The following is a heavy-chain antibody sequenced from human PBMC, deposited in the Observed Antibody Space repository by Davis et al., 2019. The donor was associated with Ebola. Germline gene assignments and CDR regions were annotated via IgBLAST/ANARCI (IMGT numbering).Heavy chain of an antibody. CDR2: IFSNDEN. J-gene: IGHJ4*02. CDR3: ARIRVTYYYDSSGYYSSYYFDY. CDR1: GFSLSNARMG. V-gene: IGHV2-26*01. Sequence: SGPTLVKPTETLTLTCTVSGFSLSNARMGVSWIRQPPGKALEWLAHIFSNDENSYSTSLKSRLTISKDTSKSQVVLTMTNMDPVDTATYYCARIRVTYYYDSSGYYSSYYFDYWGQGTLVTVSS. D-gene: IGHD3-22*01.